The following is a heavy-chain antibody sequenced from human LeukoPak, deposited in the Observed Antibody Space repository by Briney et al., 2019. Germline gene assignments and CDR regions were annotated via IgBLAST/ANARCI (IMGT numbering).Heavy chain of an antibody. Sequence: GASVTVSCTASGYTFTSNYIHWVRPAPGQGLEWMGMIYPRDGSTSYAQKFQGRVTVTRDTSTSTVHMELSGLRSEDTAVYYCARDQEGFDYWGQGTLVTVSS. CDR3: ARDQEGFDY. CDR1: GYTFTSNY. CDR2: IYPRDGST. V-gene: IGHV1-46*01. J-gene: IGHJ4*02.